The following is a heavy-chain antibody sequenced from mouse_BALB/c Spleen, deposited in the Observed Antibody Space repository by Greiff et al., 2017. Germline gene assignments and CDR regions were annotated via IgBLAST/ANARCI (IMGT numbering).Heavy chain of an antibody. Sequence: QVQLQQSGAELVRPGVSVKISCKGSGYTFTDYAMHWVKQSHAKSLEWIGVISTYYGDASYNQKFKGKATMTVDKSSSTAYMELARLTSEDSAIYYCARRGGAGAMDYWGQGTSVTVSS. V-gene: IGHV1S137*01. CDR3: ARRGGAGAMDY. J-gene: IGHJ4*01. CDR2: ISTYYGDA. D-gene: IGHD1-1*02. CDR1: GYTFTDYA.